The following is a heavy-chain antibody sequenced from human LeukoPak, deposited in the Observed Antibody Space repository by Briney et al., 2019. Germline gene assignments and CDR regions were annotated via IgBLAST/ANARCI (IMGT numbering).Heavy chain of an antibody. V-gene: IGHV4-39*02. CDR3: ARDGYYDILTEPLYYFDY. Sequence: PSETLSLTCTVSGGSISSSSYYWGWIRQPPGKGLEWIGSIYYSGSTYYNPSLKSRVTISVDTSKNQFSLKLSSVTAADTAVYYCARDGYYDILTEPLYYFDYWGQGTLVTVSS. J-gene: IGHJ4*02. CDR1: GGSISSSSYY. CDR2: IYYSGST. D-gene: IGHD3-9*01.